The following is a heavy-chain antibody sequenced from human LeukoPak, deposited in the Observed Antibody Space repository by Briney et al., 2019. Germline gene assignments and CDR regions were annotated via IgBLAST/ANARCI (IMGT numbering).Heavy chain of an antibody. CDR1: GFTFSTYV. Sequence: PGGSLRLSCAASGFTFSTYVMNWVRQAPGKGLEWVSTISDSGGSTYYADSVKGRFTISRDISKSTLYLQMNSLRAEDTAVYYCGRYYVMDVWGQGTSVTVSS. V-gene: IGHV3-23*01. CDR2: ISDSGGST. CDR3: GRYYVMDV. J-gene: IGHJ6*02.